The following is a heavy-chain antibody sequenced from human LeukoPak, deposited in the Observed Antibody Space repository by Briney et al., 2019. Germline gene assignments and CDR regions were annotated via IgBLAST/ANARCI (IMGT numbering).Heavy chain of an antibody. CDR1: GFTFSTYG. CDR2: ISYDGSNI. D-gene: IGHD6-6*01. V-gene: IGHV3-30*18. Sequence: GRSLRLSCAASGFTFSTYGMHWVRQAPGKGLEWVALISYDGSNIYYADSVKGRFTISRDRSMNTLYLQMNSLRGEDTAVYSCAKDSSPAYFDYWGQGTLVTVSS. CDR3: AKDSSPAYFDY. J-gene: IGHJ4*02.